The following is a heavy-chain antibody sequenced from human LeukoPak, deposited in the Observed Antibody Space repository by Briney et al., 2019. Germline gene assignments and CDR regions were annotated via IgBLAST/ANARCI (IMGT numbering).Heavy chain of an antibody. Sequence: ASVKVSCKASGYTFTGYYMHWVRQAPGQGLEWMGWISAYNGNTNYAQKLQGRVTMTTDTSTSTAYMELRSLRSDDTAVYYCARDQATVATVEIDYWGQGTLVTVSS. V-gene: IGHV1-18*04. CDR3: ARDQATVATVEIDY. CDR2: ISAYNGNT. J-gene: IGHJ4*02. D-gene: IGHD4-23*01. CDR1: GYTFTGYY.